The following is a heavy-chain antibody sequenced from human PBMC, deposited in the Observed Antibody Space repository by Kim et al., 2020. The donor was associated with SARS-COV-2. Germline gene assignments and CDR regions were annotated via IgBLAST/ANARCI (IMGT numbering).Heavy chain of an antibody. CDR1: GFTVSSNY. CDR2: IHSRGST. V-gene: IGHV3-53*01. D-gene: IGHD1-26*01. CDR3: AKNRGVGAPAD. Sequence: GGSLRLSCAASGFTVSSNYMSWVRQAPGKGLEWVSIIHSRGSTYYADSVKGRFTISRDNSKNTLFLQMNSLRAEDTAVYYCAKNRGVGAPADRGQGTLVTVSS. J-gene: IGHJ1*01.